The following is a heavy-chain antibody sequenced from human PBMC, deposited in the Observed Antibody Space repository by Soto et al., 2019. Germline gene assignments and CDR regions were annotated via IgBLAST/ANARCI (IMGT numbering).Heavy chain of an antibody. D-gene: IGHD2-2*01. V-gene: IGHV1-18*01. CDR3: VPHTWDQGMPPGY. CDR1: GYTFTNYG. J-gene: IGHJ4*02. CDR2: IGGYKGNT. Sequence: ASVKVSCKASGYTFTNYGVSWVRQAPGQGLEWMGWIGGYKGNTNYAQKLQGRVTLTTDTSTSTAYMELRSLRSDDTAVYYCVPHTWDQGMPPGYGGQGTLVPASS.